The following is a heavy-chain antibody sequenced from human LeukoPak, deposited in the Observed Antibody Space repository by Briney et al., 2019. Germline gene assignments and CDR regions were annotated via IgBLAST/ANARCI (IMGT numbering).Heavy chain of an antibody. V-gene: IGHV3-21*01. CDR3: ARPHDYGDYFYFDY. CDR1: GFTFSSSS. D-gene: IGHD4-17*01. Sequence: GGSLRLSCAASGFTFSSSSMNWVRQAPGKGLEWVSSISSSSSYIYYADSVKGRFTISRDNAKNSLYLQMNSLRAEDTAVYYCARPHDYGDYFYFDYWGQGTLVTVSS. CDR2: ISSSSSYI. J-gene: IGHJ4*02.